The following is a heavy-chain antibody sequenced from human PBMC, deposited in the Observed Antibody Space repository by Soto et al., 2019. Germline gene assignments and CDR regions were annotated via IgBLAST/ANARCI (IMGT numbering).Heavy chain of an antibody. J-gene: IGHJ6*02. D-gene: IGHD6-6*01. Sequence: GGSLRLSCAASGFTFSSYAMSWVRQAPGKGLEWVSAISGSGGSTYYADSVKGRFTISRDNSKNTLYLQMNSLRAEDTAVYYCASRASCISSHYYYNGMDVWGQATTVTVS. V-gene: IGHV3-23*01. CDR1: GFTFSSYA. CDR2: ISGSGGST. CDR3: ASRASCISSHYYYNGMDV.